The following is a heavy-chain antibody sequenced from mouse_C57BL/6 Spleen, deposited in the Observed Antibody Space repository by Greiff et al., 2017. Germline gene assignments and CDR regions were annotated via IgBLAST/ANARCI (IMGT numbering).Heavy chain of an antibody. CDR1: GYTFTDYY. Sequence: VQLQQSGPELVKPGASVKISCKASGYTFTDYYINWVKQRPGQGLEWIGWIFPGSGSTYYNEKFKGKATLTVDKSSSTAYMLLSSLTAEDSAVYFCARTGGSSLYAMDYWGQGTSVTVSS. CDR2: IFPGSGST. J-gene: IGHJ4*01. V-gene: IGHV1-75*01. D-gene: IGHD1-1*01. CDR3: ARTGGSSLYAMDY.